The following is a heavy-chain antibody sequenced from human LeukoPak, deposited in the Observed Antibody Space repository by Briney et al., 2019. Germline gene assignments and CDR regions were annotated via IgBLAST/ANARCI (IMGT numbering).Heavy chain of an antibody. CDR2: IYYSEST. CDR3: ARSGLSGWYFDY. V-gene: IGHV4-59*01. J-gene: IGHJ4*02. Sequence: PGGSLRLSCAASGFTFSDYYMSWLRQAPGKGLEWMGYIYYSESTNNNPSLKSRVTISVDTSKNQFSLKLSSVTAADTAVYYCARSGLSGWYFDYWGRGTLVTVSS. CDR1: GFTFSDYY. D-gene: IGHD6-19*01.